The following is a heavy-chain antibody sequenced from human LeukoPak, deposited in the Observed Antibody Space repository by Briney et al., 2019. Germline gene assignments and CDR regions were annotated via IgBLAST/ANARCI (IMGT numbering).Heavy chain of an antibody. CDR2: ISYDGSNK. Sequence: RGSLRLSCAASGFTFSSYAMHWVRQAPGKGLEWVAVISYDGSNKYYADSVKGRFTTSRDNSKNTVYLQMNSLRAEDTAVYYCARSRGIPDAFDMWGLGTMVTVSS. V-gene: IGHV3-30*14. J-gene: IGHJ3*02. CDR3: ARSRGIPDAFDM. CDR1: GFTFSSYA. D-gene: IGHD2-21*01.